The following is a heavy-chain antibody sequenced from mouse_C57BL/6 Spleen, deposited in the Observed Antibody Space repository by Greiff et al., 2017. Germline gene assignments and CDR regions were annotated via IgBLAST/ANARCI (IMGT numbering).Heavy chain of an antibody. J-gene: IGHJ2*01. CDR2: IHPNSGST. V-gene: IGHV1-64*01. CDR3: ARSGDYHYFDY. D-gene: IGHD2-4*01. Sequence: QVQLQQPGAELVKPGASVKLSCKASGYTFTSYWMHWVKQRPGQGLEWIGMIHPNSGSTNYNEKFKSKATLTVDKSSSTAYMQLSSLTSEDSAVYYCARSGDYHYFDYWCQGTTLTVSS. CDR1: GYTFTSYW.